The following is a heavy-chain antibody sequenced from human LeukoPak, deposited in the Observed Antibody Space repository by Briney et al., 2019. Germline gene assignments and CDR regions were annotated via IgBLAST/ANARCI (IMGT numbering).Heavy chain of an antibody. Sequence: GGSLRLSCAASGFTFSTFDMHWVRRATGKGLEWVSGIGAAGDTYYAGSVRGRFTISRENAKNSFYLQMNSLRAGDTAVYYCAKLVQTAVVDFYCGGDCFPDSWGQGALVSVSS. CDR2: IGAAGDT. V-gene: IGHV3-13*01. CDR1: GFTFSTFD. J-gene: IGHJ4*02. D-gene: IGHD2-21*02. CDR3: AKLVQTAVVDFYCGGDCFPDS.